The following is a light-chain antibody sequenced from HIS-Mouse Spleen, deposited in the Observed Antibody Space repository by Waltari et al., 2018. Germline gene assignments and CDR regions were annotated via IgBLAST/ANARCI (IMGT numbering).Light chain of an antibody. CDR3: YSTDSSGNHRV. CDR2: EDS. CDR1: ALPKKY. Sequence: SYELTQPPSVSVSPGQTARITRSGDALPKKYAYWYQQKSGQAPVLVIYEDSKRPSGIPERFSGSSSGTMAPLTISGAQVEDESDYYCYSTDSSGNHRVFGGGTKLTVL. J-gene: IGLJ2*01. V-gene: IGLV3-10*01.